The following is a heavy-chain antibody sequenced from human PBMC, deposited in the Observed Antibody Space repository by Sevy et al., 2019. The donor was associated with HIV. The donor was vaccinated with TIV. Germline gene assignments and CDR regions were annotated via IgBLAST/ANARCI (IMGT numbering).Heavy chain of an antibody. CDR2: IYYSGST. CDR1: GGSISSSSYY. CDR3: ARQEDCSSTSCYGSRVDY. Sequence: SETLSLTCTVSGGSISSSSYYWGWIRQPPGKGLEWIGSIYYSGSTYYTPSLKSRVTISVDTSKNQFSLKLSSVTAADTAVYYCARQEDCSSTSCYGSRVDYWGQGTLVTVSS. V-gene: IGHV4-39*01. J-gene: IGHJ4*02. D-gene: IGHD2-2*01.